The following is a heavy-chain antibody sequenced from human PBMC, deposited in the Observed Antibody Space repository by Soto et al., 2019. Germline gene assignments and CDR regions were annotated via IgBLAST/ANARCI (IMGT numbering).Heavy chain of an antibody. CDR1: GFTFSSYA. CDR2: ISGSGGST. J-gene: IGHJ4*02. D-gene: IGHD6-13*01. Sequence: GGSLRLSCAASGFTFSSYAMSWVRQAPGKGLEWVSAISGSGGSTYYADSVKGRFTISRDNSKNTLYLQMNSLRAEDTAVYYCAKDLYSSSWSSPTNFDYCGQGTLVTVSS. CDR3: AKDLYSSSWSSPTNFDY. V-gene: IGHV3-23*01.